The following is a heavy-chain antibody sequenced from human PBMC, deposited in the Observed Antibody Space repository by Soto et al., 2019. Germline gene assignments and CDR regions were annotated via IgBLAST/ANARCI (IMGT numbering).Heavy chain of an antibody. CDR3: ARRGSGSYYAS. V-gene: IGHV3-23*01. CDR2: ISGSGGST. CDR1: GFTFSSYA. D-gene: IGHD1-26*01. J-gene: IGHJ5*02. Sequence: EVQLLESGGGLVQPGGSLRLSCAASGFTFSSYAMRWVRQAPGKGLEWVSAISGSGGSTYYADSGKGRFTISRDNSKNTLYLQMNSLRAEDTAVYYCARRGSGSYYASWGQGTLVTVSS.